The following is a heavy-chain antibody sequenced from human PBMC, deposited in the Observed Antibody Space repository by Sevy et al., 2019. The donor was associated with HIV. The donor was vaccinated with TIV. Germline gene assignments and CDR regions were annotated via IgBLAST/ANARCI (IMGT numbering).Heavy chain of an antibody. CDR3: ARDRGFEFAYY. J-gene: IGHJ4*02. Sequence: ASVKVSCKASGGTFSSYAISWVRQAPGQGLEWMGGIIPIFGTANYAQKFQGRVTITADESTNTVYMELSSLRSEDTAVYYCARDRGFEFAYYWGQGTLVTVSS. D-gene: IGHD3-10*01. CDR2: IIPIFGTA. V-gene: IGHV1-69*13. CDR1: GGTFSSYA.